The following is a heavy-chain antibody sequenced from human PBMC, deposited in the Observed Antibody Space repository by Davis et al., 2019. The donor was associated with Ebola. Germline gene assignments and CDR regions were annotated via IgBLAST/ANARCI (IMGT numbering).Heavy chain of an antibody. CDR1: GDSVSAGG. Sequence: HSQTLSLTCAISGDSVSAGGWNWIRQSPSRGLEWLGRTYYNSKWYNDYAVSVRSRITITPDTSKNQFSLQLKSVIPEDAAVYYCARYPWGLKGPDHWGQGTLVTVSS. J-gene: IGHJ4*02. CDR3: ARYPWGLKGPDH. V-gene: IGHV6-1*01. CDR2: TYYNSKWYN. D-gene: IGHD7-27*01.